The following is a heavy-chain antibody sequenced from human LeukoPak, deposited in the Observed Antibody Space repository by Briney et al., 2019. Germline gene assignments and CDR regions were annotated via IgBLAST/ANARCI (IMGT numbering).Heavy chain of an antibody. CDR1: GFTFGDYA. V-gene: IGHV3-49*04. Sequence: GGSLRLSCTSSGFTFGDYAMGGVRQARWKGPECVGFIRSKAYGGTTEYAASVKGRFSISRDDSKDIAYLQINSLKTEDTAVYFCTRMWKWDLPTPPDYWGQGTLVTVSS. CDR3: TRMWKWDLPTPPDY. J-gene: IGHJ4*02. CDR2: IRSKAYGGTT. D-gene: IGHD1-26*01.